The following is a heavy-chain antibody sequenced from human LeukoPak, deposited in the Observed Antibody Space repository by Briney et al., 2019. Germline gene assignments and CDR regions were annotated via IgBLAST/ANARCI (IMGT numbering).Heavy chain of an antibody. Sequence: ASVKVSCKASGYTFTGYYMHWVRQAPGQGLGWMGWINTNSGDTTYAQNFQARVTMTRDTSINTAYMELSRLRSDDTAVYYCARGRSVTEPVTTNLFDYWGQGALVTVSS. CDR2: INTNSGDT. CDR1: GYTFTGYY. CDR3: ARGRSVTEPVTTNLFDY. V-gene: IGHV1-2*02. J-gene: IGHJ4*02. D-gene: IGHD1-14*01.